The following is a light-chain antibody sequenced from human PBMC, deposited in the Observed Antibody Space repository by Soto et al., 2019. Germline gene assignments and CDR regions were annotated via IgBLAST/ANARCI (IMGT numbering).Light chain of an antibody. CDR2: GAS. CDR3: QQYGRSPQA. CDR1: QSVNIN. Sequence: LFTQSTGALSVSPGERATLPCRASQSVNINLAWYQQKPGQAPRLLIYGASSRATGIPDRFCGSGAGTECTRTISRLEPEDVSVDYCQQYGRSPQAFGQGTQVDIK. J-gene: IGKJ1*01. V-gene: IGKV3-20*01.